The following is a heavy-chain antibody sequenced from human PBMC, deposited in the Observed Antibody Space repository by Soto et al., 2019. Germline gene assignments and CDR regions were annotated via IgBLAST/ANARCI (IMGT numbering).Heavy chain of an antibody. CDR1: GYTFTSYA. V-gene: IGHV1-3*01. CDR3: ARGIFWYSSSSPNY. J-gene: IGHJ4*02. Sequence: ASVQVACKASGYTFTSYAMHWVRQAPGQRLEWMGWINAGNGNTKYSQKFQGRGTITRDTSASTAYMEPSSLRSEDTALYFCARGIFWYSSSSPNYWGQGTLVTVSS. CDR2: INAGNGNT. D-gene: IGHD6-6*01.